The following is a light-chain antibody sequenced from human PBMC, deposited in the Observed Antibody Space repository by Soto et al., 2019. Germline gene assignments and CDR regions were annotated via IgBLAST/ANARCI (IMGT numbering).Light chain of an antibody. CDR1: QTIYSW. CDR2: KAS. Sequence: DTQMTQSPSTLSASVGDRVTITCRASQTIYSWLAWHQQKPVQAPRLLIHKASTLETGVPSRLSGSGYGSDFTLIISCLQPDEFAPYYCHQYHSYRRTVGQGNKVEV. V-gene: IGKV1-5*03. CDR3: HQYHSYRRT. J-gene: IGKJ1*01.